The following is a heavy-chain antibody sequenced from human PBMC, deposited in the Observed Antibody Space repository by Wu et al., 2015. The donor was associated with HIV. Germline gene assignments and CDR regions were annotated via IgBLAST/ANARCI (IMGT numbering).Heavy chain of an antibody. Sequence: QAQLVQSGSEVKKPGASVKVSCKTRGYSFNIYYLHWIRQAPGQGLEWMGWINPSPYSGSTIYALNFEGRVTMTRDTSITTAYLQLSGLRPDDTAVYYCARDLRKSTAFDLWGQGTVVTVSS. J-gene: IGHJ3*01. CDR3: ARDLRKSTAFDL. V-gene: IGHV1-2*07. CDR2: INPSPYSGST. D-gene: IGHD1-14*01. CDR1: GYSFNIYY.